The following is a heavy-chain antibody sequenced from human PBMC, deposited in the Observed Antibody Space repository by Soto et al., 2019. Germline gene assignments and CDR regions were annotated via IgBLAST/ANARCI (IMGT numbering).Heavy chain of an antibody. CDR2: VSSTGRT. D-gene: IGHD3-10*01. Sequence: QVQLQESGPGLVKPSETLSLTCNVSGGSLSSYYWSWIRQSPEMGLEWIASVSSTGRTHYNPSLKSSVTISLATSKSQVCVRLISVTTADTAMDYCARVVLPGWGGGAGFDPWGQGTLVSVSS. V-gene: IGHV4-59*01. J-gene: IGHJ5*02. CDR3: ARVVLPGWGGGAGFDP. CDR1: GGSLSSYY.